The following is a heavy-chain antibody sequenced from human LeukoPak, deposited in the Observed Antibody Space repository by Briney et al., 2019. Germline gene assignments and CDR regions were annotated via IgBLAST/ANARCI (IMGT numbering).Heavy chain of an antibody. D-gene: IGHD3-10*01. Sequence: SQTLSLTXTVSGGSIGGGSYYWSWIRQPAGKELEWIGRIYTSGSTNYNPSLKSRVTISVDTSKNQFSLKLSSVTAADTAVYYCARGNVWFGDPYNWFDPWGQGTLVTVSS. CDR1: GGSIGGGSYY. J-gene: IGHJ5*02. CDR2: IYTSGST. V-gene: IGHV4-61*02. CDR3: ARGNVWFGDPYNWFDP.